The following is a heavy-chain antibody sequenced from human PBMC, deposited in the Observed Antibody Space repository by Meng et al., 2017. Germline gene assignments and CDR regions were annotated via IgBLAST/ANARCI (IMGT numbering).Heavy chain of an antibody. CDR2: IWYDGSNK. D-gene: IGHD2/OR15-2a*01. V-gene: IGHV3-33*01. J-gene: IGHJ2*01. Sequence: VQLVGSGGGVVQPGRSLRLSCAASGVTFSSYGMHWVRQAPGKGLEWVAVIWYDGSNKYYADSVKGRFTISRDNSKNTLYLQMNSLRAEDTAVYYCAGGLSTTYWYFDLWGRGTLVTVSS. CDR3: AGGLSTTYWYFDL. CDR1: GVTFSSYG.